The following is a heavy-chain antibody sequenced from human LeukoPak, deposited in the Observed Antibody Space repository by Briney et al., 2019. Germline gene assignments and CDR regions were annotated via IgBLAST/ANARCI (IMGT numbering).Heavy chain of an antibody. J-gene: IGHJ4*02. CDR2: ISANSATV. D-gene: IGHD7-27*01. CDR3: AKANWGNPFDS. CDR1: GFTFDDYT. Sequence: PGRSLRLSCAASGFTFDDYTMHWVRQAPGKGLQWVSVISANSATVGYTDSVKGRFTISRDNAKNSLYLQMNSLRSEDTAFYYCAKANWGNPFDSWGQGTLVTVSS. V-gene: IGHV3-9*01.